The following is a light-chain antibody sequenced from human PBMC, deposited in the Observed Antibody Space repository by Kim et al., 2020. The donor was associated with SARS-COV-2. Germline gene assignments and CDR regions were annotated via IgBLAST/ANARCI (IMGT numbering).Light chain of an antibody. V-gene: IGLV6-57*04. Sequence: NFMLTQPHSVSESPGKTVTISCTRSSGSIASNYVQWYQQRPGSAPTTVIYEDKQRPSGVPDRFSGSIDSSSNSASLTISGLKTEDEADYYCQSYDSSRDEDVVCGGGT. CDR3: QSYDSSRDEDVV. J-gene: IGLJ2*01. CDR1: SGSIASNY. CDR2: EDK.